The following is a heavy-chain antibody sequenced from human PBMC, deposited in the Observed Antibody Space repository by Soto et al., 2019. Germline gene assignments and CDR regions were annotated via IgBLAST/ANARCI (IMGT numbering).Heavy chain of an antibody. CDR1: GYTFTSYA. Sequence: ASVKVSCKASGYTFTSYAMHWVRQAPGQRLEWMGWINAGNGNTKYSQKFQGRVTITRDTSASTAYMELSSLRSEDTAVYYCARDRSLSGRLGDVIVVVPSYWGQGTLVTVSS. D-gene: IGHD3-22*01. V-gene: IGHV1-3*01. CDR2: INAGNGNT. CDR3: ARDRSLSGRLGDVIVVVPSY. J-gene: IGHJ4*02.